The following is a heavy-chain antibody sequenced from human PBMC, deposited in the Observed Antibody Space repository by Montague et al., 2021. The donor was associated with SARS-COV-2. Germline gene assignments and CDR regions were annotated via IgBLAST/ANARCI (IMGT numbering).Heavy chain of an antibody. CDR3: AHRRDIYEFWSGSYTGQKYDSFHGFAP. D-gene: IGHD3-3*01. Sequence: PALVKPTQTLTLTCTFSGFSLSTTGVGVGWIRQPPGKALEWLALIYWDDDKRYSPSLKTRLAITKGTSKNQVVLTMTNMDPVDTATYYCAHRRDIYEFWSGSYTGQKYDSFHGFAPWGQGTLVTVSS. CDR1: GFSLSTTGVG. J-gene: IGHJ5*02. V-gene: IGHV2-5*02. CDR2: IYWDDDK.